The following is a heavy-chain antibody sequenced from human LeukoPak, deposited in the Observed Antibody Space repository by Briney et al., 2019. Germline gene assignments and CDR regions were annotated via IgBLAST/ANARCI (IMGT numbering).Heavy chain of an antibody. D-gene: IGHD3-22*01. J-gene: IGHJ4*02. CDR2: IIPIFGTA. V-gene: IGHV1-69*05. CDR3: ARGYYDSSGYFPLDY. Sequence: SVRVSCKASVGTFSSYAISWVRQAPGQGLEWMGGIIPIFGTANYAQKFQGRVTITTDESTSTAYMELSSLRSEDTAVYYCARGYYDSSGYFPLDYWGQGTLVTVSS. CDR1: VGTFSSYA.